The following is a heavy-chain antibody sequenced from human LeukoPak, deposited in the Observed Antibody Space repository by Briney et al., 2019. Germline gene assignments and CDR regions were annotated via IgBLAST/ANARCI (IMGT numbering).Heavy chain of an antibody. CDR2: IYYSGNT. D-gene: IGHD6-6*01. CDR1: GGSISDYY. J-gene: IGHJ5*02. CDR3: AREIGGYSSSSGGWFDP. Sequence: SETLSLTCTISGGSISDYYWSWIRQPPGKGLEWIGYIYYSGNTNYNPSLQSRVTISVDTSKNQFSLKLSSVTAADTAVYYCAREIGGYSSSSGGWFDPWGQGTLVTVSS. V-gene: IGHV4-59*12.